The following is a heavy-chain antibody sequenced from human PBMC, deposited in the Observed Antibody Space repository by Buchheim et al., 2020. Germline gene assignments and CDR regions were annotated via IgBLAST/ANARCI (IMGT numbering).Heavy chain of an antibody. CDR2: IHYSGST. D-gene: IGHD3-22*01. J-gene: IGHJ4*02. Sequence: QVQLQESGPGLLKPSQTLSLTCSVSGGSVSSGDYYWSWIRQPPGKGLEWIGYIHYSGSTYYNPSLKSRVFISRDTSKNQLSPQMASVTATDTAVYYCARQNSGYFAYWGQGT. CDR3: ARQNSGYFAY. CDR1: GGSVSSGDYY. V-gene: IGHV4-30-4*01.